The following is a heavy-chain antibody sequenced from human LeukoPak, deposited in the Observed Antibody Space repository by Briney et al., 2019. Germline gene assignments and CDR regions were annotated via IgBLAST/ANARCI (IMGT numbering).Heavy chain of an antibody. CDR3: AREDVYPKD. CDR1: GFTFSDYY. V-gene: IGHV3-11*01. CDR2: ISSRGTTI. D-gene: IGHD2-2*01. Sequence: TGGSLRLSCAASGFTFSDYYMSWIRQAPGKGLEWISYISSRGTTIFYADSVKGRFTISRDNAKNSLYLQMNSLRPEDTAVYYCAREDVYPKDWGQGTLVTVSS. J-gene: IGHJ4*02.